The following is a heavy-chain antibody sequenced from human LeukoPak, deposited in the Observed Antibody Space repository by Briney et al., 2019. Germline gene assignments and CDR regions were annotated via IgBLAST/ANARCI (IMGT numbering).Heavy chain of an antibody. V-gene: IGHV1-2*02. CDR3: AKNPYEYYFDY. CDR2: INPNSGDT. CDR1: GYTFTGYQ. Sequence: GASVKVSCKASGYTFTGYQIHWVRQAPGQGLEWMGWINPNSGDTNYAQKFQGRVTMTRDTSVRTAYMGLSGLRSDDTAVYYCAKNPYEYYFDYWGQGTLVTVSS. D-gene: IGHD5-12*01. J-gene: IGHJ4*02.